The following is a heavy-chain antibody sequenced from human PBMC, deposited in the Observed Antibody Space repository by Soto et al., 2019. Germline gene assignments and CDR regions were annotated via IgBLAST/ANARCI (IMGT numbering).Heavy chain of an antibody. J-gene: IGHJ4*02. CDR1: GFTFSDYN. D-gene: IGHD3-22*01. CDR2: ISGRSNTI. V-gene: IGHV3-48*01. Sequence: SLRLSCVASGFTFSDYNMNWVRQAPGKGLEWVSFISGRSNTIYYADSVKGRFTISRDNAKNSLYLLMNSLRAEDTAVYYCTREGDGSGFFSDFWGQGALVTVS. CDR3: TREGDGSGFFSDF.